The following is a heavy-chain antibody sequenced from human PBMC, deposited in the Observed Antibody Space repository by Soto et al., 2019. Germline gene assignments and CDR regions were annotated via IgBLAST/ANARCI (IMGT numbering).Heavy chain of an antibody. Sequence: QVQRVESGGGVVQPGGSLRLSCEASGFTFSSFNMHWVRQAPGKGLEWVAVISYEITKTQYADSVKGRFTISRDNSKSTLYLHMSSLRAEDTAVYYCARTTAVAGSPEFDYWGQGTLVTVSS. J-gene: IGHJ4*02. CDR1: GFTFSSFN. D-gene: IGHD6-19*01. CDR2: ISYEITKT. CDR3: ARTTAVAGSPEFDY. V-gene: IGHV3-30-3*01.